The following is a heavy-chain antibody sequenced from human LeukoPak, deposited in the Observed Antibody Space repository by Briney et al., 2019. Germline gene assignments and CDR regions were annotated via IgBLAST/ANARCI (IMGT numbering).Heavy chain of an antibody. CDR2: ISNNGGYK. CDR1: GFTFSSYG. D-gene: IGHD3-10*01. V-gene: IGHV3-33*06. J-gene: IGHJ4*02. Sequence: GGSLRLSCATSGFTFSSYGFHWVRQAPGKGLEWVAVISNNGGYKHYTDSVKGRFTISRDNSKNTLYVQMNSPRAEDTAVYYCAKGHYYGSGSLDYWGQGTLVTVSS. CDR3: AKGHYYGSGSLDY.